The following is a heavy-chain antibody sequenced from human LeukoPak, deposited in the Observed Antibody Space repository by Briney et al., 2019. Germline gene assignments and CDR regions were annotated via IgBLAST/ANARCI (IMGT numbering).Heavy chain of an antibody. V-gene: IGHV4-4*07. J-gene: IGHJ5*02. Sequence: SETLSLTCTVSGGSISSYYWSWIRQPAGKGLEWIGRIYTSGSTNYNPSLKSRVTMSVDTSKNQFSLKLSSVTAADTAVYYCARDRAHCSSTSCLNWFDPWGQGTLVTVSS. CDR3: ARDRAHCSSTSCLNWFDP. D-gene: IGHD2-2*01. CDR1: GGSISSYY. CDR2: IYTSGST.